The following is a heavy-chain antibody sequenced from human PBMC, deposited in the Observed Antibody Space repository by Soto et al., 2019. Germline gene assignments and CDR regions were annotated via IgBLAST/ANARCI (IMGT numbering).Heavy chain of an antibody. D-gene: IGHD2-2*01. Sequence: SQTLSLTCAFSGDSVSSNSAAWNWIRQSPSRGLEWLGRTYYRSKWYNDYAVSVKSRITINPDTSKNQFSLQLNSVTPEDTAVYYCARAVSTSRRYYYGMDVWGQGTTVTVSS. J-gene: IGHJ6*02. CDR3: ARAVSTSRRYYYGMDV. CDR2: TYYRSKWYN. V-gene: IGHV6-1*01. CDR1: GDSVSSNSAA.